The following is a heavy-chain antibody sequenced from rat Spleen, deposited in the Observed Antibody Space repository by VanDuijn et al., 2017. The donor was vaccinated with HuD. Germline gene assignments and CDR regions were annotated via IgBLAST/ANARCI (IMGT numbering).Heavy chain of an antibody. D-gene: IGHD1-11*01. CDR3: ARWTYYGGYSEYVMDA. CDR2: ISPSGGST. V-gene: IGHV5-19*01. Sequence: EVQLVESGGGLVQPGRSLKLSCAASGFTFSNYGMHWIRQAPTKGLEWVASISPSGGSTYYRDSVKGRFTISRDKAKSTLYLQMDSLRSEDSATYYCARWTYYGGYSEYVMDAWGQGASVTVSS. CDR1: GFTFSNYG. J-gene: IGHJ4*01.